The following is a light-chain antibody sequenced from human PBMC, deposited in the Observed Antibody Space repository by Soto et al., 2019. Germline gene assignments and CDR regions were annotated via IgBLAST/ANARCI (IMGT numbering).Light chain of an antibody. CDR3: QQYNNWPPWT. CDR1: QSVTNN. V-gene: IGKV3-15*01. CDR2: GAS. Sequence: EIVMTQSPATLSVSPGERATLSCRASQSVTNNLAWYQQKPGQAPRLLIYGASTRATGAPARFSGSGSGTEFTLTISSLQSEDFAVYYCQQYNNWPPWTFGQGTKVDIK. J-gene: IGKJ1*01.